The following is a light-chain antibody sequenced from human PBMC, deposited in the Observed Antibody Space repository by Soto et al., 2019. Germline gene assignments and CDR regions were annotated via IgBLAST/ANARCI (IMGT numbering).Light chain of an antibody. V-gene: IGKV1-39*01. CDR2: AAS. CDR1: HSISTY. Sequence: DIQMTQSPASLSSSVGCRFTITCRASHSISTYLNWYQQKAGLAPKLPIYAASSLQSGVPSRFSGSGSGTDFTLTISSLQPEDFATYYCQQTYSTPPTFGQGTKVDIK. J-gene: IGKJ1*01. CDR3: QQTYSTPPT.